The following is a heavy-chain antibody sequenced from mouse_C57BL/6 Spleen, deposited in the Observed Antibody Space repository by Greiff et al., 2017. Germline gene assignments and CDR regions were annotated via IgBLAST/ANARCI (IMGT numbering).Heavy chain of an antibody. V-gene: IGHV3-6*01. D-gene: IGHD1-1*01. CDR2: ISYDGSN. CDR3: ARAPGSSYWYCDV. J-gene: IGHJ1*03. Sequence: EVKLQESGPGLVKPSQSLSLTCSVTGYSITSGYYWNWIRQFPGNKLEWMGYISYDGSNNYNPSLKNRISITRDTSKNQFFLKLNSVTTEDTATYYCARAPGSSYWYCDVWGTGTTVTVSS. CDR1: GYSITSGYY.